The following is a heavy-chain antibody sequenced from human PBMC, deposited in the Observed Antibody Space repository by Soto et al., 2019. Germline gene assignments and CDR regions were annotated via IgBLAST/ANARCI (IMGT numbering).Heavy chain of an antibody. D-gene: IGHD5-18*01. CDR2: IYYSGST. CDR3: SRDLVRYNYGYSYYGMYV. CDR1: GGSISSGGYY. J-gene: IGHJ6*02. Sequence: QVQLQESGPGLVKPSQTLFLTCTVSGGSISSGGYYWSWIRQHPGKGLEWIGYIYYSGSTYYNPSLKSRVTISVDTSKNQFSLKLRSVTAADTAVYYCSRDLVRYNYGYSYYGMYVWGQGTTVTGAS. V-gene: IGHV4-31*03.